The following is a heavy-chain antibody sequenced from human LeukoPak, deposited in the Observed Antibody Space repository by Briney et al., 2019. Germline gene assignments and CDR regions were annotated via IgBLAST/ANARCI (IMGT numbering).Heavy chain of an antibody. CDR1: GFIFSSYA. V-gene: IGHV3-21*01. J-gene: IGHJ4*02. Sequence: NPGGSLRLSCAASGFIFSSYAMSWVRQPPGQGLEWVSSISSTGTYIYYADSVKGRFTISRDNAKNSLYLQMNSLRAEDTAVYYCASWDHMGDYWGQGTLVTVSS. D-gene: IGHD1-26*01. CDR3: ASWDHMGDY. CDR2: ISSTGTYI.